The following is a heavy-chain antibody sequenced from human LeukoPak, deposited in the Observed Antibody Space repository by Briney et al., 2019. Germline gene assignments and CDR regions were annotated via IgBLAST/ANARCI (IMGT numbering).Heavy chain of an antibody. CDR2: IWYDEITK. CDR3: AKDSSDYYFDY. CDR1: GFTFRSYG. Sequence: GGSLRLSCVASGFTFRSYGIHWVRQAPGKGLEWLAFIWYDEITKDHADSVKGRFTISRDNSKNTLYVQMNSLRADDTAVYYCAKDSSDYYFDYWGQGTLVTVSS. D-gene: IGHD3-22*01. V-gene: IGHV3-30*02. J-gene: IGHJ4*02.